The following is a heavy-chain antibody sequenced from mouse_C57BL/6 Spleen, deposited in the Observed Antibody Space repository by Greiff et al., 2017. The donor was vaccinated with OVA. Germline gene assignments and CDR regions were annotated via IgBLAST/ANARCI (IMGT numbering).Heavy chain of an antibody. CDR3: ARGGYSNYVGGAMDY. CDR1: GYSFTGYY. Sequence: EVQLQQSGPELVKPGASVKISCKASGYSFTGYYMNWVKQSPEKSLEWIGEINPSTGGTTYNQKFKAKATLTVDKSSSTAYMQLKSLTSEDSAVYYCARGGYSNYVGGAMDYWGQGTSVTVSS. J-gene: IGHJ4*01. D-gene: IGHD2-5*01. V-gene: IGHV1-42*01. CDR2: INPSTGGT.